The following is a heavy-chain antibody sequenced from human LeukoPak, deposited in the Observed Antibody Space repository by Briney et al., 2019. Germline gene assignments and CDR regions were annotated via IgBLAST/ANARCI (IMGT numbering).Heavy chain of an antibody. J-gene: IGHJ4*02. V-gene: IGHV3-7*01. CDR3: ARLKDDVTKIDY. CDR2: INQDGSQK. Sequence: GGFLRLSCADSGFTFSTYWMSWVGQAPGKGLEWVASINQDGSQKRYVDSVQGRFTISRDNTKKSLFLQMNSLRAEDTAVYYCARLKDDVTKIDYWGQGTLVTVSS. D-gene: IGHD3-22*01. CDR1: GFTFSTYW.